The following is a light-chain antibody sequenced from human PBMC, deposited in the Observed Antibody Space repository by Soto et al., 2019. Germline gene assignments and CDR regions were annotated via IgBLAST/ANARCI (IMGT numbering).Light chain of an antibody. Sequence: EIVLTQSPATLSLSPGERATLSCRASQTVSSYLAWFQQKPGQAPRLRIYDASNRATGIPARFRGSGSGTDFTLTISSLEPEDFAVYDCQQRSNWPRTFGQGTKVDIE. CDR3: QQRSNWPRT. V-gene: IGKV3-11*01. CDR1: QTVSSY. J-gene: IGKJ1*01. CDR2: DAS.